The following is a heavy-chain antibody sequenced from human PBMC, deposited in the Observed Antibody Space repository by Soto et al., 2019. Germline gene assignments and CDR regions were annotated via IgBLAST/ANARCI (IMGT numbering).Heavy chain of an antibody. CDR2: NIPIFGTA. CDR1: GGTFSSYA. V-gene: IGHV1-69*13. J-gene: IGHJ6*02. CDR3: ARVVYYYGSGSYHPYYGMDV. Sequence: ASVKVSCKASGGTFSSYAINWVRQAPGQGLEWMGRNIPIFGTANYAQKFQGRVTITADESTSTSYMELSGLRSEDTAMYYCARVVYYYGSGSYHPYYGMDVWGQGTTVTVSS. D-gene: IGHD3-10*01.